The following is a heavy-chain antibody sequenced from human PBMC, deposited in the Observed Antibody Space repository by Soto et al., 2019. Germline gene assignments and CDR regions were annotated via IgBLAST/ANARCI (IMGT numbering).Heavy chain of an antibody. V-gene: IGHV1-69*12. CDR3: AAIRLGELSSIDY. D-gene: IGHD3-16*02. CDR2: IIPLFATA. Sequence: QVQLVQSGTEVKKPGSSVKVSCTASGATFSNYAISWVRQAPGQGLEWMGGIIPLFATADYAQNFQGRVAITADESTRTAYMELNSLTSEVTAVYYCAAIRLGELSSIDYWGQGTLVTVSS. CDR1: GATFSNYA. J-gene: IGHJ4*02.